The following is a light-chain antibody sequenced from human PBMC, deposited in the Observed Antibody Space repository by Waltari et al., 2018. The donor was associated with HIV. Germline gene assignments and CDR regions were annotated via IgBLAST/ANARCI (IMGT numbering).Light chain of an antibody. V-gene: IGKV3-15*01. J-gene: IGKJ2*01. CDR2: SAS. CDR3: QQYNNWPPYT. CDR1: QSVSSN. Sequence: EIVMTQSPATLSVSPGERATLSCRASQSVSSNLAWYQQKPGQAPRLLIYSASGRATGIPARFSGSVSGTEFTLTISSLQSEDFAVYYCQQYNNWPPYTFGQGTKLEI.